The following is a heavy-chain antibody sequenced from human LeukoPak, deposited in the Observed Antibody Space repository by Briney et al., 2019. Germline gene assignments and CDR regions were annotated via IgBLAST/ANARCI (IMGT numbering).Heavy chain of an antibody. V-gene: IGHV3-23*01. D-gene: IGHD6-19*01. Sequence: PGGSLRLSCAASGFTFSSYAMTWVRQAPGKGLEWVSVISGSGGSTYYADSVKGRFTISRDNSKNTLYLQMNTLRAEDAAVYYCAKDRRSAYYYYYGIDVWGQGTTVTVSS. J-gene: IGHJ6*02. CDR2: ISGSGGST. CDR1: GFTFSSYA. CDR3: AKDRRSAYYYYYGIDV.